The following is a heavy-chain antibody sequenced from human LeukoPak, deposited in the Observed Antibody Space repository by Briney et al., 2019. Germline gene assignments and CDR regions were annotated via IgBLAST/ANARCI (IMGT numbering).Heavy chain of an antibody. D-gene: IGHD2-15*01. CDR2: IYYSGST. Sequence: PSETLSLTCTVSGGSVSSGSYYWSWIRQPPGKGLEWIGYIYYSGSTNYNPSLKSRVTISVDTSKNQFSLKLSSVTAADTAVYYCARDAGNKLLRFFDYWGQGTLVTVSS. J-gene: IGHJ4*02. CDR3: ARDAGNKLLRFFDY. CDR1: GGSVSSGSYY. V-gene: IGHV4-61*01.